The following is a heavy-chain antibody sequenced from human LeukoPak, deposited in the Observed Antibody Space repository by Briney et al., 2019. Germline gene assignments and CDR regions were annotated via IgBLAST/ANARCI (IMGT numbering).Heavy chain of an antibody. CDR3: ARVGTAEGTLEDY. CDR2: IKHDGSEK. Sequence: GGSLRLSCAASGFTFSTYWMSWVRQPPGKGLEWVANIKHDGSEKYYVDSVKGRFTISRDNAKNSLYLQMNSLRAEDTAVYYCARVGTAEGTLEDYWGQGTLVTVS. CDR1: GFTFSTYW. V-gene: IGHV3-7*01. J-gene: IGHJ4*02. D-gene: IGHD6-13*01.